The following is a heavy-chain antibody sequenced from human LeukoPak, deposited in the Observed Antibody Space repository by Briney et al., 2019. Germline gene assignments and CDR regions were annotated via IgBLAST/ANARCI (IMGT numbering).Heavy chain of an antibody. Sequence: SVTVSCTASGGTFSSYAISWVRQAPGQGLEWMGGIIPIFGTANYAQKFQGRVTITADESTSTAYMELSSLRSEDTAVYYCAIQWKLRGWAFDYWGQGTLVTVSS. CDR1: GGTFSSYA. J-gene: IGHJ4*02. CDR2: IIPIFGTA. V-gene: IGHV1-69*01. D-gene: IGHD1-26*01. CDR3: AIQWKLRGWAFDY.